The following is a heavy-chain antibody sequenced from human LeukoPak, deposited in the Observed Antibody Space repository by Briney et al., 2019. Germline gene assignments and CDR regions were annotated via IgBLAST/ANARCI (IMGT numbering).Heavy chain of an antibody. CDR3: AKAYFGVVIIDAFDI. D-gene: IGHD3-3*01. J-gene: IGHJ3*02. CDR2: ISGSGGST. V-gene: IGHV3-23*01. CDR1: GFTFSGYA. Sequence: GGSLRLSCAASGFTFSGYAMSWVRQAPGKGLEWVSAISGSGGSTYYADSVKGRFTISRDNSKNTLYLQMNSLRAEDTAVYYCAKAYFGVVIIDAFDIWGQGTMVTVSS.